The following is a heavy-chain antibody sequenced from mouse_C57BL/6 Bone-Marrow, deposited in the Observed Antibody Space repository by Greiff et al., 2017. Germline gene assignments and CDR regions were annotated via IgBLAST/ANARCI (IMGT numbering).Heavy chain of an antibody. CDR1: GFSFNTYA. Sequence: DAGGGLVQPKGSLKLSCAASGFSFNTYAMNWVRQAPGKGLEWVARIRSKSNNYATYYADSVKDRFTISRDDSESMLYLQMNNLKTEDTAMYYCVREGIYYYGKGYWYFDVWGTGTTVTVSS. CDR3: VREGIYYYGKGYWYFDV. J-gene: IGHJ1*03. CDR2: IRSKSNNYAT. V-gene: IGHV10-1*01. D-gene: IGHD1-1*01.